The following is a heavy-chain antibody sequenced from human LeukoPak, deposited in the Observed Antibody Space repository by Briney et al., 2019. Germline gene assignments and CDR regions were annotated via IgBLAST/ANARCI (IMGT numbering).Heavy chain of an antibody. CDR2: ISGSGGST. D-gene: IGHD4-17*01. CDR3: ARSGAVKGDY. CDR1: GFTFSSYG. J-gene: IGHJ4*02. V-gene: IGHV3-23*01. Sequence: GGTLRLSCAASGFTFSSYGMSWVRQAPGKGLEWVSAISGSGGSTYYADSVKGRFTISRDNSKNTLYLQMNSLRAEDTAVYYCARSGAVKGDYWGQGTLVTVSS.